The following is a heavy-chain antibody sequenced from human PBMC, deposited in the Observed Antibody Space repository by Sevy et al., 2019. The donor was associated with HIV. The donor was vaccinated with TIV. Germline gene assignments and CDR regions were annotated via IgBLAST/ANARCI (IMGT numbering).Heavy chain of an antibody. CDR1: GFTFGDYA. CDR3: TRVLGTISPYYYYGLDV. D-gene: IGHD3-3*01. Sequence: GGSLRLSCTGSGFTFGDYAMSWIRQAPGKGLEWVGFIRSQTYGGTTEYAASVKGRFTISRDNSKSIAYLQMNSLKTEATAVYYCTRVLGTISPYYYYGLDVWGQGTTVTVSS. J-gene: IGHJ6*02. V-gene: IGHV3-49*03. CDR2: IRSQTYGGTT.